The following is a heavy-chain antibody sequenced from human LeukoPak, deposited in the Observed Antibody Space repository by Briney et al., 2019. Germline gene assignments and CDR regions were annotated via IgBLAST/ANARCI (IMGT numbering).Heavy chain of an antibody. Sequence: SVKVSCKASGGTFSSYGIIWVRQAPGQGLEWMGRIIPIFGTANYAQKFQGRVTIITDESTSTAYMELSSLRSEDTAVYYCARASPTEGIVVVPAAISNWFDPWGQGTLVTVSS. J-gene: IGHJ5*02. CDR1: GGTFSSYG. V-gene: IGHV1-69*05. CDR3: ARASPTEGIVVVPAAISNWFDP. D-gene: IGHD2-2*01. CDR2: IIPIFGTA.